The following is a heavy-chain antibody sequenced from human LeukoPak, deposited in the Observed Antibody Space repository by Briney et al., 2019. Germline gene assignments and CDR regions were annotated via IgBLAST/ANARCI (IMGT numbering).Heavy chain of an antibody. J-gene: IGHJ3*02. CDR1: GYTFTSYG. CDR3: AREQASTYYDFWSGERHDAFDI. D-gene: IGHD3-3*01. CDR2: ISAYNGNT. Sequence: GASVKVSCKASGYTFTSYGISWVRQAPGQGLEWMGWISAYNGNTNYARKLQGRVTMTTDTSTSTAYMELRSLRSDDTAVYYCAREQASTYYDFWSGERHDAFDIWGQGTMVTVSS. V-gene: IGHV1-18*01.